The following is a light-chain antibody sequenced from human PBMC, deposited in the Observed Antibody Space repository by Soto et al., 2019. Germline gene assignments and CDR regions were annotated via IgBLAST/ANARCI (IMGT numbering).Light chain of an antibody. CDR2: KAS. Sequence: DIQMTQSPSTLSASVGDRVTITCRASQSISDWLAWYQQKPGKAPKLLIYKASNLGSGVPSRFSDSGSGTAFTLTISSLQPDDFATYYCQHYSTYPYTFGQGTKLEI. J-gene: IGKJ2*01. V-gene: IGKV1-5*03. CDR1: QSISDW. CDR3: QHYSTYPYT.